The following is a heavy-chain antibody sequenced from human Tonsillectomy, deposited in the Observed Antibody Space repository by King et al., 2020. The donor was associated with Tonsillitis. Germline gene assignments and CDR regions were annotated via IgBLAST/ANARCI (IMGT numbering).Heavy chain of an antibody. V-gene: IGHV3-30*01. CDR3: AREGDIVVVVAAFFDY. CDR1: GFTFSSYA. J-gene: IGHJ4*02. Sequence: VQLVESGGGVVQPGRSLRLSCAASGFTFSSYAMHWVRQAPGKGLEWVAVISYDGSNKYYADSVKGRFTISRDNSKNTLYLQMNSLRAADTAVYYCAREGDIVVVVAAFFDYWGQGTLVTVSS. D-gene: IGHD2-15*01. CDR2: ISYDGSNK.